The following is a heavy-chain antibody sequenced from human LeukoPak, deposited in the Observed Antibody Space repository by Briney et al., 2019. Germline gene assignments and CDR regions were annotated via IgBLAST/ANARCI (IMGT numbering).Heavy chain of an antibody. J-gene: IGHJ4*02. D-gene: IGHD6-6*01. CDR3: MRLLPASRHYFDY. CDR2: IYGGGAT. V-gene: IGHV3-53*01. Sequence: GGSLRLSCAASGLIVSSDYLAWVRQAPGKGLEWISVIYGGGATYYADSVRGRFTISRDNSKNELFLQMNSLRVEDTAVYHCMRLLPASRHYFDYWGQGTLVTVSS. CDR1: GLIVSSDY.